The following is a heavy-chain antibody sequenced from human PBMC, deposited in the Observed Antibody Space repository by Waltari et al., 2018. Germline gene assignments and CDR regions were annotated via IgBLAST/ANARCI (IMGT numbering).Heavy chain of an antibody. Sequence: QVQLVQSGAEVKKPGASVKVSCKASGYTFTGYYMHWVRQAPGQGLEWMGWINPNRGGTNYAKKLQGWVTRTRDTSISTAYMERSRLRSDDTAVYYCAREVTTVIPYYYYGMDVWGQGTTVTVSS. D-gene: IGHD4-4*01. V-gene: IGHV1-2*04. J-gene: IGHJ6*02. CDR3: AREVTTVIPYYYYGMDV. CDR2: INPNRGGT. CDR1: GYTFTGYY.